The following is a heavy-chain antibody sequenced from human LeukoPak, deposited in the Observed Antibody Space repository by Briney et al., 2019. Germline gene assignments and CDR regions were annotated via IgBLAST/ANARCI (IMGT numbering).Heavy chain of an antibody. D-gene: IGHD3-10*01. CDR2: MSPHSVDT. V-gene: IGHV1-8*01. J-gene: IGHJ4*02. CDR1: GYTFTNYD. Sequence: ASVKVSCKASGYTFTNYDINWVRQATGQGLEWVGRMSPHSVDTGYAQKFQDRVTMTRDTSISTAYMELSSLRSEDTAVYYCARGYYYGSGSYPDFDYWGQGTLVTVSS. CDR3: ARGYYYGSGSYPDFDY.